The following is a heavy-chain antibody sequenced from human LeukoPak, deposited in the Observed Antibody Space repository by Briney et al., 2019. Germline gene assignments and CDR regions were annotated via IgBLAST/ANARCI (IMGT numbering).Heavy chain of an antibody. CDR3: ARGRAYHDSTGYWY. CDR2: IYYTGST. Sequence: SETLSLTCTVSGGSISSYYWSWIRQPPGKGLERFGHIYYTGSTSYNPSLKSRVTISVDTSKNQFSLKLSSVTAADTAVYYCARGRAYHDSTGYWYWGQGTLVTVSS. J-gene: IGHJ4*02. CDR1: GGSISSYY. D-gene: IGHD3-22*01. V-gene: IGHV4-59*01.